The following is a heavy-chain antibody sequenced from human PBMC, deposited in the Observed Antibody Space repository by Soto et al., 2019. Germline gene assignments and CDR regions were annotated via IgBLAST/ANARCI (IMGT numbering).Heavy chain of an antibody. J-gene: IGHJ3*02. V-gene: IGHV4-4*02. CDR3: ETRDYSCPI. Sequence: QVQLQESGPGLVKPSGTLSLICLVSSGYISSNDWWTWVRQPPGKGLEWIGDTHHNGGTNYNPSLTSSVTIALDKSKNQFSLDLTSVTAADTAVYYGETRDYSCPIWGQGTMVSVSS. CDR2: THHNGGT. CDR1: SGYISSNDW. D-gene: IGHD3-16*01.